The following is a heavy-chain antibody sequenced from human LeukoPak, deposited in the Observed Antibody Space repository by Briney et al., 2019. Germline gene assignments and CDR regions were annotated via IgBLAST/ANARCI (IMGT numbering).Heavy chain of an antibody. D-gene: IGHD2-2*01. Sequence: ASVKVSCKTSGYTLTGYYIHWVRQAPGQRLEWMGWINPNSGGTNYAQQFQGRVTVTRDTSISTAYMELSRLRSDDTAVYYCARGPVPDYYYYVMDVWGQGTTVTVSS. V-gene: IGHV1-2*02. J-gene: IGHJ6*02. CDR2: INPNSGGT. CDR3: ARGPVPDYYYYVMDV. CDR1: GYTLTGYY.